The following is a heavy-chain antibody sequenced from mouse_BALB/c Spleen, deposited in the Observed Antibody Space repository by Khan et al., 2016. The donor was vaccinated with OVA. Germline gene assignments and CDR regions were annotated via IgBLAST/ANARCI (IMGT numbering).Heavy chain of an antibody. CDR1: GYTFSSYW. CDR3: ARGNYYGSTSWFGY. V-gene: IGHV1-9*01. CDR2: ILPGSNSS. D-gene: IGHD1-1*01. Sequence: QIQLVQSGAELMKPGASVKISCKATGYTFSSYWIEWVKQRPGHGLEWIGEILPGSNSSNYNERFKGKATITADTSSNTASMQLSSLTSEDSAIYYCARGNYYGSTSWFGYWGQGTLVTVSA. J-gene: IGHJ3*01.